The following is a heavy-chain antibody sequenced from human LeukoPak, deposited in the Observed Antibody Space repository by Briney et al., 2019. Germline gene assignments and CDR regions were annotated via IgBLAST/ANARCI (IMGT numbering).Heavy chain of an antibody. D-gene: IGHD3-10*01. Sequence: GGSLRLSCAASGFTFSSYGMHWVRQAPGKGLEWVAVIWYDGSNKYYADSVKGRFTISRDNTKNTLYLQMNSLRAEDTAVYYCARDLHHYYGSGSYYNAFGYWGQGTLVTVSS. CDR2: IWYDGSNK. V-gene: IGHV3-33*01. CDR3: ARDLHHYYGSGSYYNAFGY. J-gene: IGHJ4*02. CDR1: GFTFSSYG.